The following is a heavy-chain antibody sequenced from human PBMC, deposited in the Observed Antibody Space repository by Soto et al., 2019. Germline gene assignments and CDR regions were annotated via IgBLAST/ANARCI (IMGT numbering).Heavy chain of an antibody. CDR3: AKSRDGYSFYFYYGMDV. V-gene: IGHV3-30*18. CDR2: ILHDGSNK. CDR1: GFSFSSYN. Sequence: GGSLRLSCAASGFSFSSYNMHWVRQAPGKGLEWVALILHDGSNKYYADSVKGRFTISRDNSKNTLYLQMKSLRAEDTAVYYCAKSRDGYSFYFYYGMDVWGQGTTVTVSS. J-gene: IGHJ6*02. D-gene: IGHD4-4*01.